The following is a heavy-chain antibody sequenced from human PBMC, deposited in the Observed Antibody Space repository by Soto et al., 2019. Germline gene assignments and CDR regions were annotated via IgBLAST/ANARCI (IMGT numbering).Heavy chain of an antibody. CDR1: GFTVSNNY. V-gene: IGHV3-66*01. CDR3: ARGSAAGPSPTDN. J-gene: IGHJ4*02. Sequence: GGSLRLSCAASGFTVSNNYMSWVRQAPGKGLEWVSVIYSGGSTYYADSVKGRFTISSDNSKNTLYLQMNSLRVEDTAVYYCARGSAAGPSPTDNWGQGTLVTVSS. D-gene: IGHD6-13*01. CDR2: IYSGGST.